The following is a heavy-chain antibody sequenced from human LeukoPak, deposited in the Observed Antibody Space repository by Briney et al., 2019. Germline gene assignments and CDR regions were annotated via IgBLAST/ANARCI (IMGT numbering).Heavy chain of an antibody. D-gene: IGHD3-22*01. J-gene: IGHJ4*02. Sequence: SETLSLTCTVSGGSISSYYWSWIRQPPGKGLEWIGYINYSGSTNYNPSLKSRVTISVDTSKNQFSLKLSSVTAADTAVYYCARRRGYDSSGYYSHWGQGTLVTVSS. CDR3: ARRRGYDSSGYYSH. CDR2: INYSGST. V-gene: IGHV4-59*08. CDR1: GGSISSYY.